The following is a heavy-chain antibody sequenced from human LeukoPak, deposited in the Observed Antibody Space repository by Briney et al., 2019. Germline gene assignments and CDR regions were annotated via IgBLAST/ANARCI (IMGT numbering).Heavy chain of an antibody. J-gene: IGHJ6*03. CDR1: GYTFTGYY. V-gene: IGHV1-2*02. Sequence: ASVKVSCKASGYTFTGYYMHWVRQAPGQGLEWVGWINPNSGGTNYAQKFQGRVTMTRDTSISTAYMELSRLRSDDTAVYYCARGPMLTGEHRDYYYYMDVWGKGTTVTVSS. D-gene: IGHD7-27*01. CDR3: ARGPMLTGEHRDYYYYMDV. CDR2: INPNSGGT.